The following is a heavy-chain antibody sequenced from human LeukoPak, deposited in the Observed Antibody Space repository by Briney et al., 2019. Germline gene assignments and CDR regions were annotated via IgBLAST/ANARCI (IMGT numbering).Heavy chain of an antibody. CDR2: IYHSGST. J-gene: IGHJ5*02. CDR3: ARPPNPYNWFDP. Sequence: SETLSLTCTVSGGSISSSSYYWGWIRQPPGKGLEWIGSIYHSGSTYYNPSLKSRVTILLDTSKNQFSLKLSSVTAADTAVYYCARPPNPYNWFDPWGQGTLVTVSS. CDR1: GGSISSSSYY. V-gene: IGHV4-39*07.